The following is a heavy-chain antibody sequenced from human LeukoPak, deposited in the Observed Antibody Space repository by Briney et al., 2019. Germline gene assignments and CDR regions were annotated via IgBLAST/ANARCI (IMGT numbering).Heavy chain of an antibody. D-gene: IGHD6-6*01. CDR3: AKASSSAYFDY. J-gene: IGHJ4*02. CDR1: GYTFTSYA. V-gene: IGHV1-69*04. CDR2: IIPILGIA. Sequence: ASVKVSCKASGYTFTSYAISWVRQAPGQGLEWMGRIIPILGIANYAQKFQGRVTITTDESTSTAYMELSSLRSEDTAVYYCAKASSSAYFDYWGQGTLVTVSS.